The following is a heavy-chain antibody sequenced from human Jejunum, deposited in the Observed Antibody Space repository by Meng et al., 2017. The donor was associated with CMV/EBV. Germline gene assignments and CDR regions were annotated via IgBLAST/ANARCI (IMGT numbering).Heavy chain of an antibody. V-gene: IGHV3-11*01. J-gene: IGHJ4*02. CDR3: ARRRDYFDY. CDR1: RFTLSDNY. Sequence: SLAASRFTLSDNYMSWIRQAPGKGLEWLSYISLSGSTTHYADSVKGRFTISRDNAKNSLYLQMDSLRAEDTAVYYCARRRDYFDYWGQGALVTVSS. CDR2: ISLSGSTT.